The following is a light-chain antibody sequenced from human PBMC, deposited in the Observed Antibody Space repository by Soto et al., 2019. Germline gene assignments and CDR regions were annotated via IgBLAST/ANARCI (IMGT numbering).Light chain of an antibody. J-gene: IGLJ3*02. CDR2: EVS. V-gene: IGLV2-14*01. CDR3: SSYTRNSTWV. CDR1: SSDVGGYKY. Sequence: QSALTQPASVSGSPGQSITISCTGTSSDVGGYKYVSWYQHHPGKAPKLMIYEVSNRPSGVSNRFSGSKSGNTASLTISGLQAEDEADYYCSSYTRNSTWVFGGGTKLTAL.